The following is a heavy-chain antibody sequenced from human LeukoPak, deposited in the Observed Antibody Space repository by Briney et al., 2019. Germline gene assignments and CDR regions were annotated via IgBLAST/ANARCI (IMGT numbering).Heavy chain of an antibody. CDR1: GGSISSYY. CDR2: IYYSGST. J-gene: IGHJ3*02. V-gene: IGHV4-59*08. Sequence: SETLSLTCTVSGGSISSYYWSWIRQPPGKGLEWIGYIYYSGSTNYNPSLKSRATISVDTSKNQFSLKLSSVTAADTAVYYYARHMGSDDAFDIWGQGTMVTVSS. D-gene: IGHD2-15*01. CDR3: ARHMGSDDAFDI.